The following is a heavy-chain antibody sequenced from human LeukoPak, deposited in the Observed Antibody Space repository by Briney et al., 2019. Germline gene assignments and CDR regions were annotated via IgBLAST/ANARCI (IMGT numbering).Heavy chain of an antibody. CDR3: ARGTTDPYYYDSSGLGSFAFDI. V-gene: IGHV4-31*03. J-gene: IGHJ3*02. Sequence: PSETLSLTCTVSGGSISSGGYYWSWIRQHPGKGLEWIGYIYYSGSTYYNPSLKSRVTISVDTSKNQFSLKLSSVTAADTAVYYCARGTTDPYYYDSSGLGSFAFDIWGQGTMVTVSS. CDR2: IYYSGST. CDR1: GGSISSGGYY. D-gene: IGHD3-22*01.